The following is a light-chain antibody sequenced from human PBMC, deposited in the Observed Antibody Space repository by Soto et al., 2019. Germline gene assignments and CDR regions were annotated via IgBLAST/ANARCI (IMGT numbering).Light chain of an antibody. CDR1: QSLNSD. CDR3: QQRSNYLFT. CDR2: DAS. V-gene: IGKV3-11*01. J-gene: IGKJ3*01. Sequence: EIVLTQSPATASLSPGDRATLSCRASQSLNSDLAWYQQKPGQAPRLLIFDASNRATGIPARFSGSGSGTDFTLTISSLEPEDFAVYYCQQRSNYLFTFGPGTTVDIK.